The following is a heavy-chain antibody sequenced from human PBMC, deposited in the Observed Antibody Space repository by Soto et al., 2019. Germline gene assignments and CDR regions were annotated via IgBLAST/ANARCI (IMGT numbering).Heavy chain of an antibody. CDR3: ARRTYCSGGSCYFYFDY. J-gene: IGHJ4*02. CDR2: INSDGSST. D-gene: IGHD2-15*01. V-gene: IGHV3-74*01. CDR1: GFTFSSYW. Sequence: GGSLRLSCAASGFTFSSYWMHWVRQAPGKGLVWVSRINSDGSSTSYADSVKGRFTISRDNAKNTLYLQMNSLRAEDTAVYYCARRTYCSGGSCYFYFDYWDQGTLVTAPQ.